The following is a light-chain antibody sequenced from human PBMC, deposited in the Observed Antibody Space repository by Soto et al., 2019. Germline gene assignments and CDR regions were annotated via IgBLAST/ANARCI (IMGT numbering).Light chain of an antibody. V-gene: IGKV3-20*01. CDR2: GAS. CDR3: QQYGSSLLT. J-gene: IGKJ4*01. CDR1: QSVSSSY. Sequence: EIVLTQSPGTLSLSPGERATLSCRASQSVSSSYLAWYQQKPGQAPRLLNCGASSRATGIPDRFSGRGSGTDFTLTISRLEPEDFAVYYCQQYGSSLLTFGGGTKVDIK.